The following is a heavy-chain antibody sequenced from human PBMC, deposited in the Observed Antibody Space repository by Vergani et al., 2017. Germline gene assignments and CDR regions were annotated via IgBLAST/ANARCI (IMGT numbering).Heavy chain of an antibody. CDR1: GGSISSGGYS. V-gene: IGHV4-30-2*01. D-gene: IGHD6-13*01. J-gene: IGHJ5*02. Sequence: QLQLQESGSGLVKPSQTLSLTCAVSGGSISSGGYSWSWIRQPPGKGLEWIGYIYHSGSTYYNPSLKSRVTISVDRSKNQFSLKLSSVTAADTAVYYCARAEAAAAGRINWFDPWGQGTLVTVSS. CDR2: IYHSGST. CDR3: ARAEAAAAGRINWFDP.